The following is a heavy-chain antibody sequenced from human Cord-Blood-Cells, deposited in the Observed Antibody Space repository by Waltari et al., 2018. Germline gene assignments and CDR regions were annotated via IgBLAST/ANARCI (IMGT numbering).Heavy chain of an antibody. D-gene: IGHD6-13*01. CDR2: IYYSGST. V-gene: IGHV4-59*11. CDR3: ASTGIAAAGRGAFDI. Sequence: QVQLQESGPGLVKPSETLSLTCTVSGGPISSHYWSWIRPPPGKGLEWIGYIYYSGSTNYNPSLKSRVTISVGTSKNQFSLKLSSVTAADTAVYYCASTGIAAAGRGAFDIWGQGTMVTVSS. CDR1: GGPISSHY. J-gene: IGHJ3*02.